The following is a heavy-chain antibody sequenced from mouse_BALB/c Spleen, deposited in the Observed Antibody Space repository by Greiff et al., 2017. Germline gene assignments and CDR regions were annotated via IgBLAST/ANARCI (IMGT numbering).Heavy chain of an antibody. CDR3: ATGNYLYYYAMDY. J-gene: IGHJ4*01. D-gene: IGHD2-1*01. CDR2: ISDGGSYT. Sequence: EVMLVESGGGLVKPGGSLKLSCAASGFTFSDYYMYWVRQTPEKRLEWVATISDGGSYTYYPDSVKGRFTISRDNAKNNLYLQMSSLKSEDTAMYDCATGNYLYYYAMDYWGQGTSVTVSA. CDR1: GFTFSDYY. V-gene: IGHV5-4*02.